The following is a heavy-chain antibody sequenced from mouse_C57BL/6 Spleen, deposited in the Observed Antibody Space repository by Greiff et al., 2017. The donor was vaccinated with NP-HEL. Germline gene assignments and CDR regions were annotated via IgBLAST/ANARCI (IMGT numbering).Heavy chain of an antibody. CDR3: ARQYDGYYVDYAMDY. J-gene: IGHJ4*01. CDR1: GFTFSDYY. Sequence: EVQRVESGGGLVQPGGSLKLSCAASGFTFSDYYMYWVRQTPEKRLEWVAYISNGGGSAYYPDTVKGRFTISRDNAKNTLYLQMSRLKSEDTAMYYCARQYDGYYVDYAMDYWGQGTSVTVSS. D-gene: IGHD2-3*01. CDR2: ISNGGGSA. V-gene: IGHV5-12*01.